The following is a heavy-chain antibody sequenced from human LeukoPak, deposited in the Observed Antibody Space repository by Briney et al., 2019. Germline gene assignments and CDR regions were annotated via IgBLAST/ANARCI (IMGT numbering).Heavy chain of an antibody. CDR2: ISGSGGST. V-gene: IGHV3-23*01. D-gene: IGHD4-17*01. Sequence: GGSLRLSCAASGFTFSDYYMSWIRQAPGKGLEWVSAISGSGGSTYYADSVKGRFTISRDDSKNTLYLQMNSLRAEDTAVYYCAKGMFGYGDYGDAFDIWGQGTMVTVSS. J-gene: IGHJ3*02. CDR3: AKGMFGYGDYGDAFDI. CDR1: GFTFSDYY.